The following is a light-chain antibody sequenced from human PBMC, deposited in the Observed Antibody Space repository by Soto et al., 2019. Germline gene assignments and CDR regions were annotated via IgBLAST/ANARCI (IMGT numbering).Light chain of an antibody. CDR2: AAS. CDR3: QQSYSVPR. V-gene: IGKV1-39*01. Sequence: EIQMTQSPASLSASVGDRVTITCRASRSISNYLNWYQQKSGKAPRLLIYAASSLQTGVPSRFTGTGTGTAFTLTITSLQPEDSATYYCQQSYSVPRFGQGTRVDLK. CDR1: RSISNY. J-gene: IGKJ1*01.